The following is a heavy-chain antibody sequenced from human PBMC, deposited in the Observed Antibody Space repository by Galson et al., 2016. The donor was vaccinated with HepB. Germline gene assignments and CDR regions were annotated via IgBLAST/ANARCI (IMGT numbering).Heavy chain of an antibody. CDR1: GGSINTYY. Sequence: SETLSLTCTVSGGSINTYYWSWIRQPPGKGLEWIGYIYYSGSTNYNPSLRSRVTISINTSRSQFSLKLSSVTAADTAVYYCARVYSGSYYWLDPWGQGTLATVSS. V-gene: IGHV4-59*01. D-gene: IGHD1-26*01. CDR3: ARVYSGSYYWLDP. CDR2: IYYSGST. J-gene: IGHJ5*02.